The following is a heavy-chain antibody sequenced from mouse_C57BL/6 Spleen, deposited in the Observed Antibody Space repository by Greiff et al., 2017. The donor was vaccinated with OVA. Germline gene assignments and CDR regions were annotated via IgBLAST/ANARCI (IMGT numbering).Heavy chain of an antibody. CDR1: GLTFSDYG. J-gene: IGHJ4*01. Sequence: EVKLMESGGGLVKPGGSLKLSCAASGLTFSDYGMHWVRQAPEKGLEWVAYISSGSSTIYYADTVKGRFTISRDNAKNTLFLQMTSLRSEDTAMYYCARSRLRRDYYAMDYWGQGTSVTVSS. V-gene: IGHV5-17*01. CDR2: ISSGSSTI. CDR3: ARSRLRRDYYAMDY. D-gene: IGHD2-2*01.